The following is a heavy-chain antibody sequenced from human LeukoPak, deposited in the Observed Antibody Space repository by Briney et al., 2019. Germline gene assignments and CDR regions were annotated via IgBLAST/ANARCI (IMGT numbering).Heavy chain of an antibody. J-gene: IGHJ4*02. CDR2: ISSSSSYI. D-gene: IGHD6-19*01. CDR3: AREGVIAVAGLDY. Sequence: ETLSLTCTVSGGSISTSSYYWGWIRQPPGKGLEWVSSISSSSSYIYYADSVKGRFTISRDNAKNSLYLQMNSLRAEDTAVYYCAREGVIAVAGLDYWGQGTLVTVSS. CDR1: GGSISTSSYY. V-gene: IGHV3-21*01.